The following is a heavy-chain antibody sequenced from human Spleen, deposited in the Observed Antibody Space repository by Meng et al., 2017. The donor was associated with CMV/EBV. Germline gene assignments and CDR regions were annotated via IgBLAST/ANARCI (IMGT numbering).Heavy chain of an antibody. CDR2: IYSGGST. Sequence: GESLKISCAASGFTFSSHWMTWVRQSPGKGLERVSVIYSGGSTYYADSVKGRFTISRDNSKSTLYLQMNSLRPEDTAVYYCAREYFLDYWGQGTLVTVSS. D-gene: IGHD6-6*01. J-gene: IGHJ4*02. CDR1: GFTFSSHW. CDR3: AREYFLDY. V-gene: IGHV3-66*02.